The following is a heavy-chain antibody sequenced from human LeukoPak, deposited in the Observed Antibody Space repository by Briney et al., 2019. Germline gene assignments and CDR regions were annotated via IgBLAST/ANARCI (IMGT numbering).Heavy chain of an antibody. CDR1: GFTFSGYS. CDR3: ARSDLRFLELLDY. D-gene: IGHD3-3*01. J-gene: IGHJ4*02. Sequence: PGGSLRLSCAASGFTFSGYSMNWVRQAPGKGLEWVSYISSSSNKIYYADSVKGRFITSRDNAKNSLYLQMNSLRDEDTAVYYCARSDLRFLELLDYWGQGTLVTVSS. CDR2: ISSSSNKI. V-gene: IGHV3-48*02.